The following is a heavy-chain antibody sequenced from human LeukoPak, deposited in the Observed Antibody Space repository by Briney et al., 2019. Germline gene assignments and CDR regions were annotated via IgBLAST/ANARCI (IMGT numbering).Heavy chain of an antibody. V-gene: IGHV1-46*03. CDR1: GGTFSSYA. J-gene: IGHJ6*03. CDR3: ATYGSGSYNYYYYMDV. Sequence: EASVKVSCKASGGTFSSYAISWVPQAPGQGLEWMGIINPSGGSTSYAQKFQGRVTMTRDTSTSTVYMELSSLRSEDTAVYYCATYGSGSYNYYYYMDVWGKGTTVTVSS. CDR2: INPSGGST. D-gene: IGHD3-10*01.